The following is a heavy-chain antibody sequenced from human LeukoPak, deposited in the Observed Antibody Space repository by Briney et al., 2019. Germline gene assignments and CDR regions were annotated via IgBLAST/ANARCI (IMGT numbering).Heavy chain of an antibody. Sequence: SETLSFTCTVSGDSISTSNSYWGWIRQPPGKGLEWIGNIFYSGSTYYSPSLKSRVTISLDTSRNQFSLKLNSVTAADTAVYYCAKSNGYGLIDIWGRGTMVTVSS. D-gene: IGHD3-10*01. V-gene: IGHV4-39*07. CDR1: GDSISTSNSY. J-gene: IGHJ3*02. CDR2: IFYSGST. CDR3: AKSNGYGLIDI.